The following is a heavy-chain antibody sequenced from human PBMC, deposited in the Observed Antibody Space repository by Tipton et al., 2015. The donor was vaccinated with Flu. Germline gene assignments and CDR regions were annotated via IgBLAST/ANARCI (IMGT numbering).Heavy chain of an antibody. D-gene: IGHD3/OR15-3a*01. CDR2: FYYSGST. Sequence: TLSLTCSVSGGSISSYYWGWVRQSPGKGLEWIGYFYYSGSTNYNPSLQSRVTISVDRSKNQFSVRLTSVTAADTAVYFCARDDFLVPSALRYWGQGILVTVSS. CDR3: ARDDFLVPSALRY. V-gene: IGHV4-59*12. J-gene: IGHJ4*02. CDR1: GGSISSYY.